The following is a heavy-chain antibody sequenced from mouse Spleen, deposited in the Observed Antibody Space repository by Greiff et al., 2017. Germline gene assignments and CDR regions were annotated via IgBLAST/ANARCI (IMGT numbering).Heavy chain of an antibody. V-gene: IGHV1S29*02. CDR2: IYPYNGGT. CDR3: ARGHSSGSPFDY. J-gene: IGHJ2*01. Sequence: VQLQQSGPELVKPGASVKISCKASGYTFTDYNMHWVKQSHGKSLEWIGYIYPYNGGTGYNQKFKSKATLTVDNSSSTAYMELRSLTSEDSAVYYCARGHSSGSPFDYWGQGTTLTVSS. CDR1: GYTFTDYN. D-gene: IGHD3-1*01.